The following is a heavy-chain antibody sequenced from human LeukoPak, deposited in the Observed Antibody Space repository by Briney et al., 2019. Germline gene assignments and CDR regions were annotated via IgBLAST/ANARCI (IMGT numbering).Heavy chain of an antibody. J-gene: IGHJ4*02. Sequence: SGPTLVKPTQTPTLTCTFSGFSLSTSGVGVGWIRQPPGKALEWLALIYWDDDKRYSPSLKSRLTITKDTSKNQVVLTMTNMDPVDTATYYCAQVLRRWLQFGAVDYWGQGTLVTVSS. CDR3: AQVLRRWLQFGAVDY. CDR1: GFSLSTSGVG. V-gene: IGHV2-5*02. D-gene: IGHD5-24*01. CDR2: IYWDDDK.